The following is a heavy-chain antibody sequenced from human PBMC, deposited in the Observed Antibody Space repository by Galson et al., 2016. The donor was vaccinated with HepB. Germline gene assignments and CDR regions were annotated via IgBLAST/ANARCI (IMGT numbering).Heavy chain of an antibody. CDR2: TYYRSKWHN. V-gene: IGHV6-1*01. D-gene: IGHD3-3*01. J-gene: IGHJ4*02. CDR1: GDSVSSNSAA. CDR3: ARQKSTIFGVVLVDY. Sequence: CAISGDSVSSNSAAWNWIRQSPSRGLEWLGRTYYRSKWHNDYAVSVKSRISINPDTSKNQFSLQLNSVTPEDTAVYYCARQKSTIFGVVLVDYWGQGTLVTVSS.